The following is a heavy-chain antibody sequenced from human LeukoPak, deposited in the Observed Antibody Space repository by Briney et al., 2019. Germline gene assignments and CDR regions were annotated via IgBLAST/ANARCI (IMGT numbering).Heavy chain of an antibody. V-gene: IGHV1-46*01. J-gene: IGHJ3*02. CDR3: ATAMIAAAGGTNDAFDI. CDR1: GYTFTSYY. Sequence: GASVKVSCKASGYTFTSYYMHWVRQAPGQGLEWMGIINPSGGSTIYAQKFQGRVTMTEDTSTDTAYMELSSLRSEDTAVYYCATAMIAAAGGTNDAFDIWGQGTMVTVSS. D-gene: IGHD6-13*01. CDR2: INPSGGST.